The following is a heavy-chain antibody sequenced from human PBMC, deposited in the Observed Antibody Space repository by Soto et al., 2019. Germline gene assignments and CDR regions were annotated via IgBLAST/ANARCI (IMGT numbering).Heavy chain of an antibody. D-gene: IGHD5-12*01. CDR2: IYSPGSTA. CDR1: GFTFSSYW. V-gene: IGHV3-74*01. J-gene: IGHJ4*02. Sequence: PGGSLRLSCAASGFTFSSYWMHWVRQAPGKGLVWVARIYSPGSTASYADSVKGRFTISRDNAKNTLYLQMSSLTVEDTAVFYCVRGNTGYGNFDYWGQGILVTVSS. CDR3: VRGNTGYGNFDY.